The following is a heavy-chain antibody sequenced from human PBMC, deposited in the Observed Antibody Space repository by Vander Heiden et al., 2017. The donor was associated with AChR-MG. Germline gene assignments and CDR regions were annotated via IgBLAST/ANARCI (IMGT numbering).Heavy chain of an antibody. V-gene: IGHV1-2*02. Sequence: QVQLVQSGAEVKKPGASVKVSCKASGYTFTGYYMHWVRQAPGQGLEWMGWINPNSGGTNYAQKFQGRVTMTRDTSISTAYMELSRLRSDDTAVYYCARDVGGNFYYYYYYGMDVWGQGTTVTVSS. CDR2: INPNSGGT. J-gene: IGHJ6*02. D-gene: IGHD2-21*02. CDR1: GYTFTGYY. CDR3: ARDVGGNFYYYYYYGMDV.